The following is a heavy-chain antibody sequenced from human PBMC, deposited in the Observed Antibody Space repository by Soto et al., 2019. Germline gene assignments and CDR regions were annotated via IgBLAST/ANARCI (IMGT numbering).Heavy chain of an antibody. D-gene: IGHD3-9*01. J-gene: IGHJ5*02. CDR2: LSGSGGST. Sequence: PGGSLKLSCAPSRFTFCIYAMSCVRQTQRKVLDWVSALSGSGGSTYYADSVKGRFTISRDNSTNTLYMQMSSLRSEDTAVYYCATVPHPHYDILTGYYTWFDPSAQRPLVTVSS. CDR3: ATVPHPHYDILTGYYTWFDP. V-gene: IGHV3-23*01. CDR1: RFTFCIYA.